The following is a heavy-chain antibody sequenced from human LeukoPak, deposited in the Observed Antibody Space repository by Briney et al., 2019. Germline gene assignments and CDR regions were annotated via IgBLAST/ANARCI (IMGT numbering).Heavy chain of an antibody. CDR1: GYTFTSYD. J-gene: IGHJ4*02. Sequence: ASVKVSCKASGYTFTSYDINWVRRATGQGLEWMGWMNPNSGNTGYAQKFQGRVTMTRNTSISTAYMELSSLRSEDTAVYYRARGHRVVKGRTPVAYWGQGTLVTVSS. CDR2: MNPNSGNT. CDR3: ARGHRVVKGRTPVAY. V-gene: IGHV1-8*01. D-gene: IGHD2/OR15-2a*01.